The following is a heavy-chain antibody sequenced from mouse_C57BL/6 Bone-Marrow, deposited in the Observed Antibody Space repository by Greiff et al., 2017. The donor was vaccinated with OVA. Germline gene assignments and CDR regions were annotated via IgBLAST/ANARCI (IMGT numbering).Heavy chain of an antibody. CDR2: ISSGSSTI. Sequence: EVQLMESGGGLVKPGGSLKLSCAASGFTFSDYGMHWVRQAPEKGLEWVAYISSGSSTIYYADTVKGRFTISRDNAKNTLFLQMTSLRSEDTAMYYCARKYYSNTGYFDYWGQGTTLTVSS. D-gene: IGHD2-5*01. CDR3: ARKYYSNTGYFDY. V-gene: IGHV5-17*01. J-gene: IGHJ2*01. CDR1: GFTFSDYG.